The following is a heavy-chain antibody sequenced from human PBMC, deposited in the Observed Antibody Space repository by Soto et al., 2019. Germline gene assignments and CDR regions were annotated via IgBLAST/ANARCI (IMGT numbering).Heavy chain of an antibody. CDR2: IKQDGSEK. Sequence: EVQLVESGGGLVQPGGSLRLSCAASRFTFSNYWMSWVRQAPGKGLEWVANIKQDGSEKYHVDSVKGRFTISRDNAKNSLYLQMNSLRAEDTAVYYCAREPNSIDYWGQGTLVTVSS. CDR3: AREPNSIDY. J-gene: IGHJ4*02. D-gene: IGHD1-7*01. V-gene: IGHV3-7*01. CDR1: RFTFSNYW.